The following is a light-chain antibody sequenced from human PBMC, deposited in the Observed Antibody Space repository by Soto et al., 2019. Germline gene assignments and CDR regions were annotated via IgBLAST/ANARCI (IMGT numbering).Light chain of an antibody. V-gene: IGLV2-14*01. CDR1: SSDVGGYNY. Sequence: QSALTQPASVSGSPGQSITISCTGTSSDVGGYNYVSWYQQHPGKAPKLMIYEVSNRPSGVSNRFSGSKSGNTASLTISGFQAEDEADYFCNSYGSTSTRYVFGTGTKLTVL. J-gene: IGLJ1*01. CDR2: EVS. CDR3: NSYGSTSTRYV.